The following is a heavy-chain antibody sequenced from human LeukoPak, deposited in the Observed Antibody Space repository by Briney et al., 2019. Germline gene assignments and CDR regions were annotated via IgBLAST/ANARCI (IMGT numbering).Heavy chain of an antibody. CDR2: ISSDSRYI. V-gene: IGHV3-21*04. CDR1: GFTFSSYS. D-gene: IGHD3-22*01. Sequence: GGSLRLSCVDSGFTFSSYSLSWVRQAPGKGLEWVSAISSDSRYIYHADSVKGRFTTSRENAKDSLYLQMNSLRDEDTGVYYCAIMHGYYDGSGFWVQWGQGTLVTVSS. J-gene: IGHJ4*02. CDR3: AIMHGYYDGSGFWVQ.